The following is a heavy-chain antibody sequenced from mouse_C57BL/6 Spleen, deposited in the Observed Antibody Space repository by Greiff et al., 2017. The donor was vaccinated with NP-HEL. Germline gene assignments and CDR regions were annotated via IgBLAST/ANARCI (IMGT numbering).Heavy chain of an antibody. D-gene: IGHD1-1*01. CDR2: INPSNGGT. V-gene: IGHV1-53*01. CDR1: GYTFTSYW. CDR3: ARQAYYYGSTHAMDY. J-gene: IGHJ4*01. Sequence: VQLQQPGTELVKPGASVKLSCKASGYTFTSYWMHWVKQRPGQGLEWIGNINPSNGGTNYNEKVKSKATLTVDKSSSTAYMQLSSLTSDDSAVYYCARQAYYYGSTHAMDYWGQGTSVTVSS.